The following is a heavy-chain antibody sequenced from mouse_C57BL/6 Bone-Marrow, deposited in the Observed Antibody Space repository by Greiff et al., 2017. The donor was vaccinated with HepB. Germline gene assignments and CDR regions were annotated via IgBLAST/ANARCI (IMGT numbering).Heavy chain of an antibody. Sequence: EVQGVESGGGLVKPGGSLKLSCAASGFTFSSYAMSWVRQTPEKRLEWVATISDGGSYTYYPDNVKGRFTISRDNAKNNLYLQMSHLKSEDTAMYYCARDKWNYYGSSYPWYFDVWGTGTTVTVAS. J-gene: IGHJ1*03. CDR3: ARDKWNYYGSSYPWYFDV. CDR2: ISDGGSYT. D-gene: IGHD1-1*01. V-gene: IGHV5-4*01. CDR1: GFTFSSYA.